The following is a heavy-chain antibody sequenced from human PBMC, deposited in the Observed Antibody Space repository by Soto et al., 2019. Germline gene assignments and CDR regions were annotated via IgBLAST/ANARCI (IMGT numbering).Heavy chain of an antibody. CDR2: IWYEGSND. CDR3: GRAGVANWVDT. V-gene: IGHV3-33*01. Sequence: QVQLVESGGGVVQPGRSLRLSCEGSGYMFSKYGMNWVRQAPGKGLEWVAIIWYEGSNDFYADYVKGRFTISKDNSKNTVYLQMDSLRVDDTAIYYCGRAGVANWVDTWGQGTLVTVSS. CDR1: GYMFSKYG. D-gene: IGHD3-10*01. J-gene: IGHJ5*02.